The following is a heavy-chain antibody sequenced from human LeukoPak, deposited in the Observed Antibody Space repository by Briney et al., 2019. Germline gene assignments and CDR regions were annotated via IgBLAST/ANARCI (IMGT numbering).Heavy chain of an antibody. Sequence: SETLSLTCSVSGDSLSTYYWAWIRQPAGKGLEWIGRIYTNGSTNYNPSLKSRVTISVDTSKNQFSLKLNSVTAADTAVYCCARDPDYYDSTGPRYFDLWGRGTLVTVSS. CDR3: ARDPDYYDSTGPRYFDL. J-gene: IGHJ2*01. CDR2: IYTNGST. CDR1: GDSLSTYY. V-gene: IGHV4-4*07. D-gene: IGHD3-22*01.